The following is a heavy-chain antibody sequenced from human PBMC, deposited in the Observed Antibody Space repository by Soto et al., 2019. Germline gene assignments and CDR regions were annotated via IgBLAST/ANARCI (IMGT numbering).Heavy chain of an antibody. CDR3: ARVLHTYYYYYGMDV. CDR1: GGSFSGYY. CDR2: INHSGST. J-gene: IGHJ6*02. V-gene: IGHV4-34*01. Sequence: SETLSLTCAVYGGSFSGYYWSWIRQPPGKGLEWIGEINHSGSTNYNPSLKSRVTISVDTSKNQFSLKLSSVTAADTAVYYCARVLHTYYYYYGMDVWGQGTTVTVSS.